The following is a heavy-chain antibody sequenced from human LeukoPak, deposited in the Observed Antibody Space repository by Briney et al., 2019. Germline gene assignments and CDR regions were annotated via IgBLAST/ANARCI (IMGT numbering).Heavy chain of an antibody. Sequence: PGASLRLSCAASGFPFSNYAMHWVRQDPGKGLEWVAVIWYDGSDKYYGESLKGRFTISRDNSKNTLYLQMNSLRAEDSAVYYCARGPPGDFWTYDYYYYGMDVWGQGTTVTVFS. V-gene: IGHV3-33*01. CDR3: ARGPPGDFWTYDYYYYGMDV. CDR2: IWYDGSDK. CDR1: GFPFSNYA. D-gene: IGHD3/OR15-3a*01. J-gene: IGHJ6*02.